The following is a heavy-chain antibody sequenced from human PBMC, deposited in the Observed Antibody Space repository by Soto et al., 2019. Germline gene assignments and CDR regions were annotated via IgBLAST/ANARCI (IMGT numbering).Heavy chain of an antibody. J-gene: IGHJ5*02. D-gene: IGHD6-13*01. V-gene: IGHV3-23*01. CDR3: AKHEVPVSIAAAFDP. Sequence: EVQLLESGGGLVQPGGSLRLSCAASGFTFSSYAMSWVRQAPVKGLEWVSAISGSGGSTYYADSVKGRFTISRDNSKNTLYLQMNRLRAEDTAVYYCAKHEVPVSIAAAFDPWGQGTLVTVSS. CDR1: GFTFSSYA. CDR2: ISGSGGST.